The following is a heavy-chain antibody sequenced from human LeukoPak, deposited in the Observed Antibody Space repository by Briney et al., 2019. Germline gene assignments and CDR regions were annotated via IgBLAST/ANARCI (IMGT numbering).Heavy chain of an antibody. CDR3: ARGRDDILTDYYYYGMDV. CDR1: GFTFSNYG. CDR2: IKQDGSEK. Sequence: PGGSLRLSCAASGFTFSNYGMSWVRQAPGKGLEWVASIKQDGSEKFYVDSVKGRFTISRDNAKNSLYLQMNSLRAEDTAVYYCARGRDDILTDYYYYGMDVWGQGTTVTVSS. V-gene: IGHV3-7*01. J-gene: IGHJ6*02. D-gene: IGHD3-9*01.